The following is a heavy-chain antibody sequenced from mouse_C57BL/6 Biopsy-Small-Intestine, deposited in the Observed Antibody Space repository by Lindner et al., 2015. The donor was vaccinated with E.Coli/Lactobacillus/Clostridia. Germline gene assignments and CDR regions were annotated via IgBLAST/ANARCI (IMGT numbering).Heavy chain of an antibody. CDR2: ALPGSGST. J-gene: IGHJ2*01. CDR1: GYTFTGYW. D-gene: IGHD2-1*01. CDR3: ARRFGNAYYFDS. Sequence: VQLQESGAELMKPGASVRLSCKATGYTFTGYWIEWVKQRPGHGLEWIGEALPGSGSTYYNEKFKGKATFTADTSSNTAYMRLSSLTTEDSAIYFCARRFGNAYYFDSWGPGAPLSQSPQ. V-gene: IGHV1-9*01.